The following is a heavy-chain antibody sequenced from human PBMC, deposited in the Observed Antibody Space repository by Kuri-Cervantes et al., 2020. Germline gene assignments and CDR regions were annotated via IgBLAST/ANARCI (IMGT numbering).Heavy chain of an antibody. J-gene: IGHJ6*03. D-gene: IGHD3-10*01. CDR1: DGSISSYY. CDR2: VHSSGGT. CDR3: ARGVRTTMVRGRYYYMDV. Sequence: SETLSLTCTVSDGSISSYYWSWIRQPAGKGLEWIGRVHSSGGTDYNPSLKSRVTISVDTSKNQFSLKLSSVTAADTAVYYCARGVRTTMVRGRYYYMDVWGKGTKVTVSS. V-gene: IGHV4-4*07.